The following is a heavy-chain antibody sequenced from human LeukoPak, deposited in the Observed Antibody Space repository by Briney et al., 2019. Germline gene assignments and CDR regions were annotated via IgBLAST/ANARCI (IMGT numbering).Heavy chain of an antibody. J-gene: IGHJ6*04. D-gene: IGHD2-15*01. CDR3: ARASSMGSCSGGSCPELYYYGMDV. V-gene: IGHV4-61*01. CDR2: IYYSGST. CDR1: GGSVSSGSYY. Sequence: SETLSLTCTVSGGSVSSGSYYWSWIRQPPGTGLEWIGYIYYSGSTNYNPSLKSRVTISVDTSKNQFSLKLSSVTAADTAVYYCARASSMGSCSGGSCPELYYYGMDVWGKGTTVTVSS.